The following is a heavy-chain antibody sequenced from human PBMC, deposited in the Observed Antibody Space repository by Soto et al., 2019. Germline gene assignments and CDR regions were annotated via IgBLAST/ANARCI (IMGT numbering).Heavy chain of an antibody. J-gene: IGHJ6*02. CDR3: ARDLLSFGSYYYFGLDV. Sequence: TGGSLRLSCAASGFTVSTDWMYWVRQAPGKGLEWVSVIRSGGNTYYIDSVKGRFTIARDNSKNMLYLQMSSLRAEDTAVYYCARDLLSFGSYYYFGLDVWGQGTTVTVSS. D-gene: IGHD3-10*01. CDR2: IRSGGNT. CDR1: GFTVSTDW. V-gene: IGHV3-66*01.